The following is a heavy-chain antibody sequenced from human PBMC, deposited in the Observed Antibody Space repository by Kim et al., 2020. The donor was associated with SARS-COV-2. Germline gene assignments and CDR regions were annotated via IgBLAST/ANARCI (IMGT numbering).Heavy chain of an antibody. D-gene: IGHD3-10*01. CDR1: GGSFSGYY. CDR3: ASTDADYYGSGSRPHYFDY. V-gene: IGHV4-34*01. Sequence: SETLSLTCAVYGGSFSGYYWSWIRQPPGKGLEWIGEINHSGSTNYNPSLKSRVTISVDTSKNQFSLKLSSVTAADTAVYYCASTDADYYGSGSRPHYFDYWGQGTLVTVSS. CDR2: INHSGST. J-gene: IGHJ4*02.